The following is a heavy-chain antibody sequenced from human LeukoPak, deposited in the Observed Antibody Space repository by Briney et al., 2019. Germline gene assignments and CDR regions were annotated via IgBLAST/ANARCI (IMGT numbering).Heavy chain of an antibody. V-gene: IGHV1-18*01. J-gene: IGHJ4*02. CDR3: AREDMIFAVGDY. Sequence: GASVKVSCTASGYTFTSYGISWVRQAPGQGLEWMGWISAYNGNTNYAQKLQGRVTMTTDTSTSTAYMELRSLKSDDTAVYHCAREDMIFAVGDYWGQGTLVTVSS. D-gene: IGHD3-3*01. CDR2: ISAYNGNT. CDR1: GYTFTSYG.